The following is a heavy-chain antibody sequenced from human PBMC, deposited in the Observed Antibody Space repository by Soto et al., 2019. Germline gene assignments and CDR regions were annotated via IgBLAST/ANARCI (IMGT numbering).Heavy chain of an antibody. CDR1: GGSIRSFS. CDR3: ARFHKYSEANWFDP. Sequence: LYLTCSVSGGSIRSFSWSWIRQPPGRGLEWIGYIYNSGSTNYNPSLKSRANISVDTSKNQFSLTLTSVTAADTAVYYCARFHKYSEANWFDPWGQGTLVTGSS. V-gene: IGHV4-4*09. CDR2: IYNSGST. J-gene: IGHJ5*02. D-gene: IGHD2-15*01.